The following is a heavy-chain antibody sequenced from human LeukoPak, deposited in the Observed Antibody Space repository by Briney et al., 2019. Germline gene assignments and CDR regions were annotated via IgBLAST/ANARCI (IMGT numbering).Heavy chain of an antibody. D-gene: IGHD4-17*01. CDR1: GYTFTGYY. CDR2: VNPNSGGS. CDR3: ARGPYGDYSYYYYGMDV. Sequence: GASVKVSCKASGYTFTGYYMYWVRQAPGQGLEWMGWVNPNSGGSNYAQNFQGRVTMTRDTSISTAYMELSRLRSDDTAVYYCARGPYGDYSYYYYGMDVWGQGTTVTVSS. V-gene: IGHV1-2*02. J-gene: IGHJ6*02.